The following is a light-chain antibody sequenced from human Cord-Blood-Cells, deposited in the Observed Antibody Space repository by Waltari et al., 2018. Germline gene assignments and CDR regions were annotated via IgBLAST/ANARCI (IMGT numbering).Light chain of an antibody. CDR1: QDISNY. V-gene: IGKV1-33*01. CDR2: DEA. J-gene: IGKJ2*01. Sequence: DIQMTQSPSSLSASVGERVTITCQASQDISNYLNWYQQKPGKAPKLLIYDEANLETGVPSRFSGSGSGTDFTFTISSLQPEDIATYYCQQYDNLPYTFGQGTKLEIK. CDR3: QQYDNLPYT.